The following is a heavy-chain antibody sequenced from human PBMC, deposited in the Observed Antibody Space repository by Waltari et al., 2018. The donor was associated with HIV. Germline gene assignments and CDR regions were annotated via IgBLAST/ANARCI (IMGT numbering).Heavy chain of an antibody. Sequence: QVQLQESGPGLVKPSETLSLTCTVSGGSISSYYWSWIRQPPGKGLEWIGYIYYSGSTNCNPSLNSRVTRSVDTSKNQFSLKLSSVTAADTAVYYCARAYPNIVVVPAAIRWFDPWGQGTLVTVSS. CDR2: IYYSGST. J-gene: IGHJ5*02. V-gene: IGHV4-59*01. CDR3: ARAYPNIVVVPAAIRWFDP. D-gene: IGHD2-2*01. CDR1: GGSISSYY.